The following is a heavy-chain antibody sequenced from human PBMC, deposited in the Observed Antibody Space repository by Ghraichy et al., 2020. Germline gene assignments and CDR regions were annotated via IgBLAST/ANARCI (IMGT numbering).Heavy chain of an antibody. J-gene: IGHJ4*02. CDR3: TSGTDYYDSSGYYYGPFGY. D-gene: IGHD3-22*01. CDR1: GFTFSNAW. V-gene: IGHV3-15*01. CDR2: IKSKTDGGTT. Sequence: GGSLRLSCAASGFTFSNAWMSWVRQAPGKGLEWVGRIKSKTDGGTTDYAAPVKGRFTISRDDSKNTLYLQMNSLKTEDTAVYYCTSGTDYYDSSGYYYGPFGYWGQGTLVTVSS.